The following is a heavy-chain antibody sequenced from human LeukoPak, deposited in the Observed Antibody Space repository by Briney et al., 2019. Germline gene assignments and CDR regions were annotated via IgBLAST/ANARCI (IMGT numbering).Heavy chain of an antibody. Sequence: PGGSLRLSCAASGFTFDDYAMHWVRQAPGKGLEWVSGISWNSGSIGYADSVKGRFTISRDNAKNSLYLQMNSLRAEDTALYYCAKDGDGSGSLSGYSFDYWGQGTLVTVSS. V-gene: IGHV3-9*01. CDR3: AKDGDGSGSLSGYSFDY. J-gene: IGHJ4*02. D-gene: IGHD3-10*01. CDR2: ISWNSGSI. CDR1: GFTFDDYA.